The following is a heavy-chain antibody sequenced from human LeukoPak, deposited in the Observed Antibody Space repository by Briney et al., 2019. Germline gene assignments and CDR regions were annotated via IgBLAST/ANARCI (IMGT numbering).Heavy chain of an antibody. CDR3: ARDKYGGNSVLDY. J-gene: IGHJ4*02. CDR2: ISSSSSTI. D-gene: IGHD4-23*01. CDR1: GFTFSSYS. Sequence: PGGSLRLSCAASGFTFSSYSMNWVRQAPGKGLEWVSYISSSSSTIYYADSVKGRFTISRDNAKNSLYLQMNSLGDEDTAVYYCARDKYGGNSVLDYWGQGTLVTVSS. V-gene: IGHV3-48*02.